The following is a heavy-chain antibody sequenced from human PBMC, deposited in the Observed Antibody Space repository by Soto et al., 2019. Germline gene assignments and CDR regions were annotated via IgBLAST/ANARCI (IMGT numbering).Heavy chain of an antibody. CDR2: INPSGGST. V-gene: IGHV1-46*01. Sequence: ASVKVSCKASGYTFTSYYMHWVRQAPGQGLEWMGIINPSGGSTSYAQKFQGRVTMTRDTSTSTVYMELSSLRSEDTAVYYCARERVEMATGDYYYYGMDVWGQGTTVTAP. J-gene: IGHJ6*02. D-gene: IGHD5-12*01. CDR3: ARERVEMATGDYYYYGMDV. CDR1: GYTFTSYY.